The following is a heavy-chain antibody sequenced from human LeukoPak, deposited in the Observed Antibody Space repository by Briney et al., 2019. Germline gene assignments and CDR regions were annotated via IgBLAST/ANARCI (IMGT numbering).Heavy chain of an antibody. CDR1: GYRFSNYW. J-gene: IGHJ3*02. CDR2: IYPGDSDT. Sequence: GESLKISCKASGYRFSNYWIVWVRQMPGKGLEWMGIIYPGDSDTRYSPSFQGQVTISADKSISTAYLQWSSLKASDTAMYYCARQGGYGDLLSAFDIWGQGTMVTVSS. V-gene: IGHV5-51*01. CDR3: ARQGGYGDLLSAFDI. D-gene: IGHD4-17*01.